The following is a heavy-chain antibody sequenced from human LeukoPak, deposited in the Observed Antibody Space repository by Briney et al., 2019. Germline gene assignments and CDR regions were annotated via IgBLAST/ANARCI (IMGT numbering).Heavy chain of an antibody. CDR2: ISSSSTI. CDR1: GFTFSSYE. CDR3: AGDILTGYYFGMDV. J-gene: IGHJ6*04. D-gene: IGHD3-9*01. Sequence: PGGSLRLSCAASGFTFSSYEMNWVRQAPGKGLEWVSYISSSSTIYYADSVKGRFTISRDNAKNSLYLQMNSLRAEDTAVYYCAGDILTGYYFGMDVWGEGTTVTVSS. V-gene: IGHV3-48*03.